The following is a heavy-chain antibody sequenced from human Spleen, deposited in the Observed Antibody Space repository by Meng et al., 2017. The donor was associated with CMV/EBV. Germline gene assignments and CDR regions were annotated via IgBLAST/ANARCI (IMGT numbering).Heavy chain of an antibody. CDR1: GYTFTGYY. CDR3: ARVLTGTGPLDAFHF. CDR2: INPNSGGT. D-gene: IGHD1/OR15-1a*01. J-gene: IGHJ3*01. Sequence: ASVKVSCKASGYTFTGYYMHWVRQAPGQGLEWMGWINPNSGGTNYAQKFQGRVTMTRDTPISTAYMELSRLRSDDTAVYYCARVLTGTGPLDAFHFWGQGTLVTVSS. V-gene: IGHV1-2*02.